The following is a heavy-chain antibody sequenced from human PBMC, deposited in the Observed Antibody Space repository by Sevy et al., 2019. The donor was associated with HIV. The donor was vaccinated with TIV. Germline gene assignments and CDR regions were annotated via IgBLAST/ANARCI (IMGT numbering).Heavy chain of an antibody. CDR3: ATSQENTGQIGGNFDY. J-gene: IGHJ4*02. V-gene: IGHV1-24*01. D-gene: IGHD3-16*01. CDR2: FDPEDGET. Sequence: ASVKVSCKVSGYTLTELSMHWVRQAPGKGLEWMGGFDPEDGETIYAQKFQDRVTMTDDTSTDTAYMELSSLRSEDTAVYYCATSQENTGQIGGNFDYWGQGTLVTVSS. CDR1: GYTLTELS.